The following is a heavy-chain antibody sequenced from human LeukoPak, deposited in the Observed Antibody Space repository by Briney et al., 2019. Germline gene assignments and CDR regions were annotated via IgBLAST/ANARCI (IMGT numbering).Heavy chain of an antibody. CDR1: GGSISSYY. CDR2: IYYSGST. Sequence: SETLSLTCTVSGGSISSYYWSWIRQPPGQGLEWIGYIYYSGSTNYNPSLKSRVTISVDTSKNQFSLKLRSVTAVDTGVYYCAREYSYGYYDYWGQGTLVTVSS. CDR3: AREYSYGYYDY. V-gene: IGHV4-59*01. J-gene: IGHJ4*02. D-gene: IGHD5-18*01.